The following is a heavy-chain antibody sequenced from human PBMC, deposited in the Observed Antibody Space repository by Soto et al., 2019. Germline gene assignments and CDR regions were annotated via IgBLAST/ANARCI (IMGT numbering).Heavy chain of an antibody. CDR3: ARDQEYSYGYAGPSPVGMDV. CDR1: GGSISSGGYY. V-gene: IGHV4-31*03. D-gene: IGHD5-18*01. J-gene: IGHJ6*02. CDR2: IYYSGST. Sequence: SETLSLTCTVSGGSISSGGYYWSWIRQHPGKGLEWIGYIYYSGSTYYNPSLKSRVTISVDTSKNQFSLKLSSVTAADTAVYYCARDQEYSYGYAGPSPVGMDVWGQGTTVTVPS.